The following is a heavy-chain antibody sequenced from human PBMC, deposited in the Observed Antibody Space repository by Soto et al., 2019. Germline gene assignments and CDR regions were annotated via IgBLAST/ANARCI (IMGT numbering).Heavy chain of an antibody. J-gene: IGHJ5*02. V-gene: IGHV1-18*01. CDR2: ISAYNGNT. CDR3: ARVRLFYYYDSSGYLPGDNWFDP. D-gene: IGHD3-22*01. Sequence: ASVKVSCKASGYTFTSYGISWVRQAPGQGLEWMGWISAYNGNTNYAQKLQGRVTMTTDTSTSTAYMELRSLRSDDTAVYYCARVRLFYYYDSSGYLPGDNWFDPWGQGTLVTVSS. CDR1: GYTFTSYG.